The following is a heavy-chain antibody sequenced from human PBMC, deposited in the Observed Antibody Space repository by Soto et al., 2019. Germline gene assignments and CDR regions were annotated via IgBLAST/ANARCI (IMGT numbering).Heavy chain of an antibody. J-gene: IGHJ4*02. CDR3: IRGGSPYYYDY. CDR2: ILSKAGNYET. V-gene: IGHV3-73*01. CDR1: GFIFSGSA. Sequence: EVQLVESGGGLVQPGGSLKLSCAASGFIFSGSAVHWVRQASGKGLEWVGRILSKAGNYETAYPASMKGRFTISRDDSENTALLQMNSLKTEDTAVYYCIRGGSPYYYDYWGQGTLVAVSS.